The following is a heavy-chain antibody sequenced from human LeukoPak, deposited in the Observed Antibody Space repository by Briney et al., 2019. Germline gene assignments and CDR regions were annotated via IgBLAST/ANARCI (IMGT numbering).Heavy chain of an antibody. CDR2: IGGRGDST. J-gene: IGHJ4*02. V-gene: IGHV3-23*01. CDR1: GFTFRNYA. Sequence: GGSLRLSCAASGFTFRNYAMSWVRQAPGKGLEWVSAIGGRGDSTYYADSVKGRFTISRDNSKNMLYLQMNSLRAEDTAVYYCAKAGPIGWDYFDYWGQGTLVTVSS. D-gene: IGHD3-16*01. CDR3: AKAGPIGWDYFDY.